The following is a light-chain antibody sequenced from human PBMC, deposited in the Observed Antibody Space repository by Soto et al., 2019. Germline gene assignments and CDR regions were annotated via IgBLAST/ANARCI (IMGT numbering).Light chain of an antibody. J-gene: IGKJ2*01. V-gene: IGKV4-1*01. Sequence: DIVMTQSPDSLAVSLGERATINCKSSQSVLYSSNNKNCLAWYQQKPGQPPKLLIYWASTRESGVPDRFSGSGSGTDFTLTISSLQAEDVAVYYCQQYYGTPLTFGQGTKLEIK. CDR1: QSVLYSSNNKNC. CDR3: QQYYGTPLT. CDR2: WAS.